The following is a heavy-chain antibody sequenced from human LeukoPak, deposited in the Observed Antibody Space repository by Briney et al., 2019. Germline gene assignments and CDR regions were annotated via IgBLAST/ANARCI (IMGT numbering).Heavy chain of an antibody. CDR2: INGDGTST. CDR1: GFTFRTYW. J-gene: IGHJ5*02. Sequence: PGGSLRLSCAASGFTFRTYWMHWVRQVPGKGLVWVSRINGDGTSTNYADSVKGRFTISRDNAKSTLYLQMNSLRAEDTAVYFCATTSGTYRFDPWGQGTQVTVSS. V-gene: IGHV3-74*01. CDR3: ATTSGTYRFDP. D-gene: IGHD1-26*01.